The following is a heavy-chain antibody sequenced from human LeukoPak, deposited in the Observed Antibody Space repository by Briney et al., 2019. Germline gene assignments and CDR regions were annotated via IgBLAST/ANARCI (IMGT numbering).Heavy chain of an antibody. V-gene: IGHV1-69*04. CDR1: GGTLSSYA. D-gene: IGHD1-26*01. CDR2: IIPILDIA. CDR3: ARVLSWELRPLDY. Sequence: GSSVKVSCKASGGTLSSYAISWVRQAPGQGLEWMGRIIPILDIANYAQKFQGRVTITADKSTSTAYMELSSLRSEDTAVYYCARVLSWELRPLDYWGQGTLVTVSS. J-gene: IGHJ4*02.